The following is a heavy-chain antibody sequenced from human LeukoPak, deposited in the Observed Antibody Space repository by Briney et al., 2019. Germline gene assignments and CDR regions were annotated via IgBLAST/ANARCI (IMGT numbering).Heavy chain of an antibody. CDR3: ARQRTSYGSGIMDV. CDR2: IYYSGST. D-gene: IGHD3-10*01. Sequence: MPSETLSLTCTVSGGSINTYYWSWIRQPPGKGLEWIGYIYYSGSTNYSPSLKSRVTISVDTSKNQFSLKLRSVTAADTAVYYCARQRTSYGSGIMDVWGQGTTVTVSS. CDR1: GGSINTYY. V-gene: IGHV4-59*01. J-gene: IGHJ6*02.